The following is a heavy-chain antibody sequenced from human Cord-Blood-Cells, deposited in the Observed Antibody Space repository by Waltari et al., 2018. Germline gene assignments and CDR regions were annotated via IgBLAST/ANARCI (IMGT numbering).Heavy chain of an antibody. D-gene: IGHD2-2*01. Sequence: MQLKESRPGLVKTSQTLSLTCTVSGDTIRRGVYYSSWIRQHPGKGLEWIGYFYYSVRTDWNPSIKSRVTISVDTSRNPLSLQLRSVTAADTAVYYCARGFSSTSHTLFDCWGQGTLATVSS. CDR3: ARGFSSTSHTLFDC. J-gene: IGHJ4*02. CDR1: GDTIRRGVYY. CDR2: FYYSVRT. V-gene: IGHV4-31*03.